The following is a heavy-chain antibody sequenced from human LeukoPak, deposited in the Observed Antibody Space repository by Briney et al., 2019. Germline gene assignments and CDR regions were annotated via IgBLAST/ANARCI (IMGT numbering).Heavy chain of an antibody. CDR3: AREPGVVPAAIRSLPHAEEYYYYYYGMDV. Sequence: GGSLRLSCAASGFTFSSYAMHWVRQAPGKGLEWVAVISYDGSNKYYADSVKGRFTISRDNSKNTLYLQMNSLRAEDTAVYYCAREPGVVPAAIRSLPHAEEYYYYYYGMDVWGQGTTVTVSS. V-gene: IGHV3-30-3*01. D-gene: IGHD2-2*02. J-gene: IGHJ6*02. CDR2: ISYDGSNK. CDR1: GFTFSSYA.